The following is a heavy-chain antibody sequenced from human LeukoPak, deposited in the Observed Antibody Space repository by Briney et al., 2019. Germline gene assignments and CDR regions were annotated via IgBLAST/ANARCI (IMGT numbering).Heavy chain of an antibody. J-gene: IGHJ4*02. CDR2: IYYCGST. CDR1: HGSINRYF. V-gene: IGHV4-59*01. D-gene: IGHD3-22*01. Sequence: PSETLSLTCSVSHGSINRYFWSWIRQPPGKGLDWIGCIYYCGSTNYNRSLKSRVTISLDTSKNQLSLKLSSVTAADTAVYFCARRGYFDGSGLDHWGQGTLVTVSS. CDR3: ARRGYFDGSGLDH.